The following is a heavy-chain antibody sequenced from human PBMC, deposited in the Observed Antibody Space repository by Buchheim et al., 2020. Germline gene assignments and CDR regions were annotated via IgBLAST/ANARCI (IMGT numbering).Heavy chain of an antibody. V-gene: IGHV4-59*01. D-gene: IGHD3-22*01. Sequence: QVQLQESGPGLVKPSETLSLTCTVSGGSISSYYWSWIRQPPGKGLEWIGYIYYSGSTNYNPSLKSRVTISVDTSKNQFSLKLSSVTAADTAVYYCARYRAWEGDYYDSSGYYDYWGQGTL. J-gene: IGHJ4*02. CDR2: IYYSGST. CDR3: ARYRAWEGDYYDSSGYYDY. CDR1: GGSISSYY.